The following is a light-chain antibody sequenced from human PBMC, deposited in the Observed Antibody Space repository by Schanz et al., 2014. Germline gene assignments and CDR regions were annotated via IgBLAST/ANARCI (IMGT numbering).Light chain of an antibody. J-gene: IGLJ3*02. Sequence: QSALTQPASVSGSPGQSITISCTGTSSDVGSYNLVSWYQQYPGKAPKLMIYEGIKRPSGVSNHFSGSKSGNTASLTISGLQAEDEADYYCCSYAGSSPWVFGGGTKLTVL. CDR1: SSDVGSYNL. V-gene: IGLV2-23*01. CDR2: EGI. CDR3: CSYAGSSPWV.